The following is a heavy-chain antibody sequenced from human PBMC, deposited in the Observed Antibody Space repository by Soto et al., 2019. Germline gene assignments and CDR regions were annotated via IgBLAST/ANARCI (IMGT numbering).Heavy chain of an antibody. J-gene: IGHJ6*02. CDR3: VRPRPSGENYGMDV. CDR1: GLTVSHNY. Sequence: GSLLLTGLASGLTVSHNYMAWVRQAPEMGLEWVSILYTEGTTYYADSVKGRFTISRDSSKNTLFLQMDSLRAEDTAVYYCVRPRPSGENYGMDVWGQGTKVTVYS. V-gene: IGHV3-53*01. D-gene: IGHD3-16*01. CDR2: LYTEGTT.